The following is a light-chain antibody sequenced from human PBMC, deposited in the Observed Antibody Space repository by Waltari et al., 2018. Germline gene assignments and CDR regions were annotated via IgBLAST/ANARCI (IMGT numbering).Light chain of an antibody. CDR3: QQSYSTLIT. CDR1: QSISSY. V-gene: IGKV1-39*01. J-gene: IGKJ5*01. Sequence: DIQMTQSPSSLSASVGDRVTITCRASQSISSYLNWYQQKPGKAPKLLIYAASNLQSGVPSRFSGSGSGTDFTLAISSLQPEDFATYHCQQSYSTLITFGQGTRLEIK. CDR2: AAS.